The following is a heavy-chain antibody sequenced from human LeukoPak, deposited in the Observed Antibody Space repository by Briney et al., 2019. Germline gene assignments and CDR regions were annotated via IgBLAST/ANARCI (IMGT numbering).Heavy chain of an antibody. CDR2: INHSGST. V-gene: IGHV4-34*01. D-gene: IGHD1-26*01. CDR3: ARALSGSYYGEFDY. CDR1: GGSFSGYY. Sequence: SETLSLTCAVYGGSFSGYYWSWIRQPPGKGLEWIGEINHSGSTNYNPSLKSRVTISVDTSKNQFSLQLNSVTPEDTAVYYCARALSGSYYGEFDYWGQGTLVTVSS. J-gene: IGHJ4*02.